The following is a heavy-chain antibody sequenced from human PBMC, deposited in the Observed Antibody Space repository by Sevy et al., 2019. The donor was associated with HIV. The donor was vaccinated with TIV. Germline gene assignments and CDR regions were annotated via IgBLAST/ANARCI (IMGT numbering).Heavy chain of an antibody. Sequence: ESLKISCAASGFTFSKYSMSWVRQPPGKGLEWVSTLSFGCGEINYAGSVKGRFTISRDNSKSSVYLQMNNLRPEDTAVYYCAREGCTKPHDYWGQGTLVTVSS. D-gene: IGHD2-8*01. CDR3: AREGCTKPHDY. CDR1: GFTFSKYS. V-gene: IGHV3-23*01. J-gene: IGHJ4*02. CDR2: LSFGCGEI.